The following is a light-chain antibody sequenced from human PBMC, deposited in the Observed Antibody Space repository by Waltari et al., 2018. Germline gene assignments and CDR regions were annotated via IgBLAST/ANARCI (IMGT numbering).Light chain of an antibody. Sequence: DIVLTQSPGTLSLSPGERATISCRASQSLRIYLAWYQQKPGQAPRLLIYHASSRATGIPDRFSGSGSGTDFSLTISRLEPEDFAVYYCQHYESLPVTFGQGTKVEIK. CDR1: QSLRIY. V-gene: IGKV3-20*01. CDR2: HAS. J-gene: IGKJ1*01. CDR3: QHYESLPVT.